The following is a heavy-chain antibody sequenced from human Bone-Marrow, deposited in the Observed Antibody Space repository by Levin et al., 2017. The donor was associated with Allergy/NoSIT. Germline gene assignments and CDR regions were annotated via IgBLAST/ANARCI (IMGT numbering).Heavy chain of an antibody. CDR1: GYSLTAHF. CDR3: ARGGGVRQYDY. D-gene: IGHD3-10*01. V-gene: IGHV1-2*02. Sequence: ASVKVSCKASGYSLTAHFIHWVRQAPGQGLEWMGWIIPKSGDTKFAQGFEGRVTMTRDTSINTAYLELTSLTSDDTAVYYCARGGGVRQYDYWGQGTLVTVSS. J-gene: IGHJ4*02. CDR2: IIPKSGDT.